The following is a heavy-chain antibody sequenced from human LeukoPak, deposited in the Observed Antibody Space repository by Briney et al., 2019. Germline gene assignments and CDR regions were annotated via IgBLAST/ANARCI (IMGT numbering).Heavy chain of an antibody. CDR3: ARRSVAGATTGYYYDS. D-gene: IGHD1-26*01. Sequence: GGSLRFSCEASGFTFEDYGMTWVRQRPGKGLEYVCEINWNGDNPVYENSLRGRFTISRDNAKNSVYLQMSSLRVDDTAFYYCARRSVAGATTGYYYDSWGQGTLVTVSS. CDR1: GFTFEDYG. CDR2: INWNGDNP. V-gene: IGHV3-20*04. J-gene: IGHJ4*02.